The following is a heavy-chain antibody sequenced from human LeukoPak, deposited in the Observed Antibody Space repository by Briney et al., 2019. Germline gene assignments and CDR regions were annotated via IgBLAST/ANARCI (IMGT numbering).Heavy chain of an antibody. Sequence: ASVKVSCKASGYTFSDYYMHWVRQAPGQGLEWMGWISPYSGGTNYAEKFQGRVTMTRDTSITTAYMELSSLRSDDTAMYYCATLRRSGWYIGDWGQGTLVTVSS. CDR2: ISPYSGGT. CDR3: ATLRRSGWYIGD. J-gene: IGHJ4*02. D-gene: IGHD6-19*01. CDR1: GYTFSDYY. V-gene: IGHV1-2*02.